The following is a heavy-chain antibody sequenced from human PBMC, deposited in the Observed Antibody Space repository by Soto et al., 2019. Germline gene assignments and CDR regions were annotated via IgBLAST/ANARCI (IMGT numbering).Heavy chain of an antibody. V-gene: IGHV3-30*18. Sequence: GGSLRLSCAVYGFTLSNYGMHWVRQAPGKGLEWVALISDDGTNKYFVDSVKGRFTISRDNSRNMVYLQMNRLRAEDTAVYYCEKDYPGSSNVFDFCGQGTLVTVSS. CDR2: ISDDGTNK. D-gene: IGHD2-2*01. J-gene: IGHJ3*01. CDR3: EKDYPGSSNVFDF. CDR1: GFTLSNYG.